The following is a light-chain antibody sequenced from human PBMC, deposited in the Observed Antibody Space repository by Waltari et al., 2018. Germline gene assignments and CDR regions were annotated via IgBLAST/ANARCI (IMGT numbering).Light chain of an antibody. CDR1: SGHSSNV. J-gene: IGLJ3*02. CDR2: VNSDGSH. V-gene: IGLV4-69*01. CDR3: QTGGHGTWV. Sequence: QLVLTQSPSASASLGASVKLTCTLSSGHSSNVIAWLQQQPEKGPRYLMKVNSDGSHSKGDEIPERFSGSSSGAGRYLTIASVQPEYEADYYCQTGGHGTWVFGGGTKLTVL.